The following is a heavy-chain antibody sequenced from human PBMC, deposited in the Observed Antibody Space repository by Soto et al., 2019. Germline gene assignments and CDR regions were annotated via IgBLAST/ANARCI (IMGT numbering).Heavy chain of an antibody. CDR3: ARGVLVPAAMDWFDP. Sequence: SETLSLTCTVSGGSISSYYWSWIRQPAGKGLEWIGRIYTSGSTNYNPSLKSRVTMSVDTSKNQFSLKLSSVTAADTAVYYCARGVLVPAAMDWFDPWGQGTLVTVSS. V-gene: IGHV4-4*07. D-gene: IGHD2-2*01. CDR2: IYTSGST. J-gene: IGHJ5*02. CDR1: GGSISSYY.